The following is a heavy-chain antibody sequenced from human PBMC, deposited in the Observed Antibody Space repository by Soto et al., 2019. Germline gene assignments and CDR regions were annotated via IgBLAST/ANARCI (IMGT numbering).Heavy chain of an antibody. D-gene: IGHD3-22*01. V-gene: IGHV4-34*01. CDR1: GGSVNIGAYY. Sequence: PSETLSVTCPVPGGSVNIGAYYWSWIRQPPGKGLEWIGEINHSGSTNYNPSLKSRVTISVDTSKNQFSLKLSSVTAADTAVYYCARARSSSGYYYPRLYFDYWGQGTLVTVSS. CDR2: INHSGST. CDR3: ARARSSSGYYYPRLYFDY. J-gene: IGHJ4*02.